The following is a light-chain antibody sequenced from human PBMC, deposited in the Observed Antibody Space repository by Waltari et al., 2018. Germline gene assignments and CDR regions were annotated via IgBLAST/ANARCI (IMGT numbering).Light chain of an antibody. V-gene: IGLV2-23*01. CDR1: SSDVGTYNF. Sequence: QSALTQPASVSGSPGQSITISCTGTSSDVGTYNFSSWYQQNPGKAPKLMIYEGNKRPAGVSNRFAGSKAGNTASLTISGLQAEDEADYYCYSYAGSGTWVFGGGTKLTGL. CDR3: YSYAGSGTWV. J-gene: IGLJ3*02. CDR2: EGN.